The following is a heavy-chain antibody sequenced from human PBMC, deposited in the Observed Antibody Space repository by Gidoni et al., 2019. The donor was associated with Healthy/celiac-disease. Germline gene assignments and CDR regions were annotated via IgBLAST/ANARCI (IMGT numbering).Heavy chain of an antibody. Sequence: QVQLVQSGAAVKKPGASVKVSCKASGYTFTSYGISWVRQAPGQGLEWMGWISSYNGNTNYAQKLQGRVTMTTDTSTSTAYMELRSLRSDDTAVYYCARDLVAGYYYYYMDVWGKGTTVTVSS. CDR2: ISSYNGNT. D-gene: IGHD6-19*01. V-gene: IGHV1-18*01. CDR3: ARDLVAGYYYYYMDV. CDR1: GYTFTSYG. J-gene: IGHJ6*03.